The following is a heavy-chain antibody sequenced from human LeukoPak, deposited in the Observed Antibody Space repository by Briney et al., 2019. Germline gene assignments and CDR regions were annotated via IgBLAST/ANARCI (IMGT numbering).Heavy chain of an antibody. V-gene: IGHV3-7*01. CDR2: IRQDGSEK. CDR3: AIGSSRPPNAFDI. Sequence: GGSLRLSCAASGFTFSGHWMSWVRQAPGKGLEWVASIRQDGSEKHYVDSVEGRFTISRDNAKNSLHLQMNSLRAEDTAVYYCAIGSSRPPNAFDIWGQGTLVTVSS. J-gene: IGHJ3*02. D-gene: IGHD6-6*01. CDR1: GFTFSGHW.